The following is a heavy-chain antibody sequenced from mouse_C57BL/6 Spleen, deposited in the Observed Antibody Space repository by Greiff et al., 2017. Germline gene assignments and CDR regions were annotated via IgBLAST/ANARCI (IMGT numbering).Heavy chain of an antibody. CDR2: IDPETGGT. Sequence: QVQLQQSGAELVRPGASVTLSCKASGYTFTDYEMHWVKQTPVHGLEWIGAIDPETGGTAYNQKFKAKAILTADKSSSTAYMELRSLTSEDSAVYYCTRPGYWGQGTTLTVSS. CDR3: TRPGY. V-gene: IGHV1-15*01. CDR1: GYTFTDYE. J-gene: IGHJ2*01.